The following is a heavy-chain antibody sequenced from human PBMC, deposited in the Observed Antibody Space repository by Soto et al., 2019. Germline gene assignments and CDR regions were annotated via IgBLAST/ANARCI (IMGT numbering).Heavy chain of an antibody. Sequence: QVQVVESGGGLVKPGGSLRLSCAASGFTFIDYYMNWIRQAPGKGLEWVSYISSSSSYRNYADSVKGRFTISRDNAKNSLYLQMKSLRAEDTAVYYCASGWGGNYFDYWGQGTLVTVSS. CDR1: GFTFIDYY. V-gene: IGHV3-11*06. CDR2: ISSSSSYR. D-gene: IGHD1-26*01. CDR3: ASGWGGNYFDY. J-gene: IGHJ4*02.